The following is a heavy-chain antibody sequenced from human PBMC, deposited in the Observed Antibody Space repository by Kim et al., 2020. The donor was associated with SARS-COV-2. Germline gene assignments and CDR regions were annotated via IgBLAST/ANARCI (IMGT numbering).Heavy chain of an antibody. CDR3: TSTYYYGSGSYYPHLPRDY. V-gene: IGHV3-73*01. CDR2: ISSNANSYAT. CDR1: GFTFSGSA. D-gene: IGHD3-10*01. Sequence: GGSLRLSCAASGFTFSGSAMHWVRQASGKGLEWVGRISSNANSYATAYAASVKGRFTISRDDSKNTAYLQMNSLKTEDTAVYYCTSTYYYGSGSYYPHLPRDYWGQGTLVTVSS. J-gene: IGHJ4*02.